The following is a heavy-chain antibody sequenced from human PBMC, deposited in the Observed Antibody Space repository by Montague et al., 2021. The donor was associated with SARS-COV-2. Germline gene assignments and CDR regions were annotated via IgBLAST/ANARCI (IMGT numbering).Heavy chain of an antibody. CDR2: IYHSGST. J-gene: IGHJ3*02. V-gene: IGHV4-38-2*02. Sequence: SETLSLTCTVSGYSISSGYYWGWIRQPPGKGLEWIRSIYHSGSTXXNASLKSRVTISVDTSKNQFSLKLNSVTAADTAVYYCARRGRKLLPVATTIGGFDIWGQGTMVTVSS. CDR1: GYSISSGYY. CDR3: ARRGRKLLPVATTIGGFDI. D-gene: IGHD5-12*01.